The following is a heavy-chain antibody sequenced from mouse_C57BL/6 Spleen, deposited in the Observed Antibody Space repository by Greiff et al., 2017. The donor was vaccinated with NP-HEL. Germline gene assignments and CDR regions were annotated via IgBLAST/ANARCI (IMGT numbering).Heavy chain of an antibody. D-gene: IGHD1-1*01. CDR3: ARKGYYYGSSHFDY. J-gene: IGHJ2*01. CDR2: INPSTGGT. Sequence: EVQLQQSGPELVKPGASVKISCKASGYSFTGYYMNWVKQSPEKSLEWIGEINPSTGGTTYNQKFKAKATLTVDKSSSTAYMQLKSLTSEDSAVYYCARKGYYYGSSHFDYWGQGTTLTVSS. V-gene: IGHV1-42*01. CDR1: GYSFTGYY.